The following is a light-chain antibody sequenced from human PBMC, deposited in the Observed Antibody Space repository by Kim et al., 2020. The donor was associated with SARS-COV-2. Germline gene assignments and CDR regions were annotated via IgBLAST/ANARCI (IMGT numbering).Light chain of an antibody. J-gene: IGLJ2*01. CDR1: KLGDKY. Sequence: ESQGQTASITCSGDKLGDKYACWYQQKPGQSPVPVIYQDSKRPSGIPEGFSGSNSGNTATLTISGTQAMDEADYYCQAWDSSTVVFGGGTQLTVL. V-gene: IGLV3-1*01. CDR2: QDS. CDR3: QAWDSSTVV.